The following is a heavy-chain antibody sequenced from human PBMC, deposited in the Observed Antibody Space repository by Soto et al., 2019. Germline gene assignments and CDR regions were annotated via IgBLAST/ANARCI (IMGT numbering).Heavy chain of an antibody. CDR1: GGSISSGDYY. J-gene: IGHJ4*02. V-gene: IGHV4-30-4*01. Sequence: LSLTCTVSGGSISSGDYYWSWIRQPPGKGLEWIGYIYYSGSTYYNPSLKSRVTISVDTSKNQFSLKLSSVTAADTAVYYCARTPYYYGSGSYLKYYFDYWGQGTLVTVSS. CDR3: ARTPYYYGSGSYLKYYFDY. D-gene: IGHD3-10*01. CDR2: IYYSGST.